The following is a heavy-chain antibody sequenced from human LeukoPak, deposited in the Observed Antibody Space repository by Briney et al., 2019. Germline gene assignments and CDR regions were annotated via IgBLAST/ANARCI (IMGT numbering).Heavy chain of an antibody. CDR2: IYHSGST. CDR3: ARVGYCSGGSCYLNYYFDY. Sequence: SETLSLTCTVSGYSISSGYYWGWIRQPPGKGLEWIGSIYHSGSTYYNPSLKSRVTISVDTSKNQFSLKLSSVTAADTAVYYCARVGYCSGGSCYLNYYFDYWGQGTLVTVSS. D-gene: IGHD2-15*01. CDR1: GYSISSGYY. V-gene: IGHV4-38-2*02. J-gene: IGHJ4*02.